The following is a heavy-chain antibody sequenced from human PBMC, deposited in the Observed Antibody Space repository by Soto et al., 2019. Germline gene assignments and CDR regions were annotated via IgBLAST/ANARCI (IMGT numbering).Heavy chain of an antibody. J-gene: IGHJ6*02. D-gene: IGHD5-12*01. V-gene: IGHV1-69*01. CDR1: GGSFRTYA. Sequence: QVQLGQSGAEVKKPGSSVKVSCKSSGGSFRTYAISWVRQAPGQGLEWMGSIMAVFGSATYAQRFQCGVIITADESTTTSYLELSGLQPGDAAVYFCATSSGFYEDMEVWGQGTTVTVSS. CDR2: IMAVFGSA. CDR3: ATSSGFYEDMEV.